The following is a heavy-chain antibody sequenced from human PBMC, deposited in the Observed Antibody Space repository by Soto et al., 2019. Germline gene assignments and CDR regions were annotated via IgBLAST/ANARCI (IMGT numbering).Heavy chain of an antibody. Sequence: VGSLRLSCTASGFTFTNYIMTWVRQAPGKGLEWVSSLSSGSRYVYYVDSVKGRFTISRDDAKNSVYLQMNSLRAEDAAVYYCVRGGSSRSYWGQGSRVTVSS. J-gene: IGHJ4*02. CDR1: GFTFTNYI. CDR2: LSSGSRYV. V-gene: IGHV3-21*01. D-gene: IGHD3-16*02. CDR3: VRGGSSRSY.